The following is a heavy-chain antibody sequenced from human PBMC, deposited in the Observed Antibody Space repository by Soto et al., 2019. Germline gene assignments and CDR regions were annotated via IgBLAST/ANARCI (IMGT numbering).Heavy chain of an antibody. Sequence: ASVKVSCKASGYTFTSYAMHLVRQAPAHRLEWMGWINAGNVNTKYSQKFQGRVTITRDTSASTAYMELSSLRSEDTAVYYCARLVCHSAPSSGNRFDYWGQGTLVTVSS. CDR3: ARLVCHSAPSSGNRFDY. J-gene: IGHJ4*02. D-gene: IGHD3-22*01. V-gene: IGHV1-3*01. CDR2: INAGNVNT. CDR1: GYTFTSYA.